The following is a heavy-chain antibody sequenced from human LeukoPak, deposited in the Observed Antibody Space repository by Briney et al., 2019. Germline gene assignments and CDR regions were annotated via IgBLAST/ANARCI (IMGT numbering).Heavy chain of an antibody. V-gene: IGHV1-69*04. D-gene: IGHD2-15*01. CDR1: GGTFSSYA. CDR2: IIPILGIA. Sequence: SVKVSCKASGGTFSSYAISWVRQAPGQGLEWMGRIIPILGIANYAQKFQGRVTITADKSTSTAYMELSSLRSEDTAVYYCARGCSGGSCGNYYYYGMDVWGQGTTVTVSS. CDR3: ARGCSGGSCGNYYYYGMDV. J-gene: IGHJ6*02.